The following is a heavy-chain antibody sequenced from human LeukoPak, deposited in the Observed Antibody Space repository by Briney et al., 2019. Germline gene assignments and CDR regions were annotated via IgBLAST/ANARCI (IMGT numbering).Heavy chain of an antibody. CDR2: ISGSGCST. V-gene: IGHV3-21*01. CDR3: ARGSPYYFDY. Sequence: GGSLRLSCAASGLTFSRYAMTWVRQAPGKGLEWVSSISGSGCSTYYADSVKGRFTISRDNAKNSLYLQMNSLRAEDTAVYYCARGSPYYFDYWGQGTLVTVSS. CDR1: GLTFSRYA. J-gene: IGHJ4*02.